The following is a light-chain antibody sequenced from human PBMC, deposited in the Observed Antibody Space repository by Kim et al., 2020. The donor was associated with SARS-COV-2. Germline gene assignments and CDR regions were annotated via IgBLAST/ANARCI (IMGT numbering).Light chain of an antibody. V-gene: IGLV2-14*01. CDR1: SSEVGGYNY. CDR3: SSYTSSSTYV. Sequence: QSALTQPASVSGSPGQSITISCTGTSSEVGGYNYVSWYQQYPGKAPKLMIYDVSKRPSGVSNRFSGSKSGNTASLTISGLQAEDEADYYCSSYTSSSTYVFGTGTKVTVL. J-gene: IGLJ1*01. CDR2: DVS.